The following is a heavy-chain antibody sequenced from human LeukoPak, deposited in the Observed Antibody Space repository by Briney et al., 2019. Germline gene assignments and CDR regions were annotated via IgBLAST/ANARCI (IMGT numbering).Heavy chain of an antibody. CDR2: ISSSSSYI. Sequence: PGGSLRLSCAASGFTFSSYSMNWVRQAPGKGLEWVSSISSSSSYIYYADSVKGRFTISRDNAKNSLYLQMNSLRAEDTAVYYCARGWGGYYGSGSRRDYWGQGTLVTVSS. D-gene: IGHD3-10*01. V-gene: IGHV3-21*01. CDR1: GFTFSSYS. CDR3: ARGWGGYYGSGSRRDY. J-gene: IGHJ4*02.